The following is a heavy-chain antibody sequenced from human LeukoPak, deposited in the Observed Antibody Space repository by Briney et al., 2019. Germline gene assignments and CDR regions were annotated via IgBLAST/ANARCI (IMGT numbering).Heavy chain of an antibody. D-gene: IGHD6-19*01. Sequence: PSETLSLTRTVSGGSISSSSYYWGWIRQPPGKGLEWIGSIYYSGSTYYNPSLKSRVTISVDTSKNQFSLKLSSVTAADTAVYYCARVTGYSSGWYVGYWGQGTLVTVSS. V-gene: IGHV4-39*01. CDR1: GGSISSSSYY. CDR2: IYYSGST. J-gene: IGHJ4*02. CDR3: ARVTGYSSGWYVGY.